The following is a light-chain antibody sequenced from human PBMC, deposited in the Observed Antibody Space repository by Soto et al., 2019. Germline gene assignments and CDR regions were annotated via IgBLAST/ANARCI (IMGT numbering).Light chain of an antibody. Sequence: DIQMTHAPSTLSASVVDRVTLTCRASQNINSWLAWYQQRPGQAPILLIYDASTLESGVPSRFSGSESGTEFTLTINSLQPEDVATYYCQHYKRYPYTFGQGT. V-gene: IGKV1-5*01. CDR2: DAS. J-gene: IGKJ2*01. CDR3: QHYKRYPYT. CDR1: QNINSW.